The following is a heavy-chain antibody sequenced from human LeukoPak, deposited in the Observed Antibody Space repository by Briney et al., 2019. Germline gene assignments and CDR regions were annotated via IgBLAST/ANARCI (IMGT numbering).Heavy chain of an antibody. CDR3: ARRARACTNGVCYAYYMDV. Sequence: GESLKISCKGSGYSFTSYWIGWVRQMPGKGLEWVGIIYPGDSDTRYSPSFQGQVTISADKSISTAYLQWSSLKASDTAMYYCARRARACTNGVCYAYYMDVWGKGTTVTVSS. CDR1: GYSFTSYW. J-gene: IGHJ6*03. CDR2: IYPGDSDT. V-gene: IGHV5-51*01. D-gene: IGHD2-8*01.